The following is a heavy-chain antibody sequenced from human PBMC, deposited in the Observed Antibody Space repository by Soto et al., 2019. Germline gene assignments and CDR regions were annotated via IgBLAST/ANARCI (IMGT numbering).Heavy chain of an antibody. D-gene: IGHD4-17*01. Sequence: QVQLQESGPGLVKPSETLSLTCTVSGGSISSYYWCWIRQPPGKGLEWIGYIYYSGSTNYNPSLRRRVTISVDTSKNQFSLKLSSVTAADTAVYYCVSSSLDGDLNWFDPWGQGTLVTVSS. J-gene: IGHJ5*02. CDR3: VSSSLDGDLNWFDP. CDR1: GGSISSYY. CDR2: IYYSGST. V-gene: IGHV4-59*08.